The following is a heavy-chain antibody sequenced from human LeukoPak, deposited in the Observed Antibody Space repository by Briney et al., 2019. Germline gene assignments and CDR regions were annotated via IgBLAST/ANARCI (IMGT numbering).Heavy chain of an antibody. Sequence: ASVKVSCKASGYTFTSYDIKWVRQATGQGLEWMGWINPNSGGTNYAQKFQGRVTMTRDTSIGTAYMELSRLRSDDTAVYYCVRGSDSSGYYLETGFDYWGQGTLVTVSS. CDR3: VRGSDSSGYYLETGFDY. CDR2: INPNSGGT. D-gene: IGHD3-22*01. V-gene: IGHV1-2*02. CDR1: GYTFTSYD. J-gene: IGHJ4*02.